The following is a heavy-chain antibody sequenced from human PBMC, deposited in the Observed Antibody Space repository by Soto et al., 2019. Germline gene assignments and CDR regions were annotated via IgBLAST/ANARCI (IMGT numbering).Heavy chain of an antibody. CDR3: ARVGPYGDYVHY. Sequence: QVQLVESGGGVVQPGRSLRLSCPASGLIFSTYAMHWVRQAPGKGLEWVAVISYDGSNKYYADSVKGRFIISRDNSKNTLYLQMNSLRAEDTAVYYCARVGPYGDYVHYWGQGTLVTVSS. J-gene: IGHJ4*02. D-gene: IGHD4-17*01. V-gene: IGHV3-30-3*01. CDR1: GLIFSTYA. CDR2: ISYDGSNK.